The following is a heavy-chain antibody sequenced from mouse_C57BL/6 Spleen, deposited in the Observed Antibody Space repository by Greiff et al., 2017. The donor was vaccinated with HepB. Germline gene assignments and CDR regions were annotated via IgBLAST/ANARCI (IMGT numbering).Heavy chain of an antibody. D-gene: IGHD2-4*01. CDR3: ARPPFYYDYESWFAY. V-gene: IGHV5-6*01. J-gene: IGHJ3*01. CDR2: ISSSGSYT. CDR1: GFTFSSYG. Sequence: EVMLVESGGDLVKPGGSLKLSCAASGFTFSSYGMSWVRQTPDKRLEWVATISSSGSYTYYPDSVKGRFTISRDNAKNTLYLQMSRLKSEDTAMYYCARPPFYYDYESWFAYWGQGTLVTVSA.